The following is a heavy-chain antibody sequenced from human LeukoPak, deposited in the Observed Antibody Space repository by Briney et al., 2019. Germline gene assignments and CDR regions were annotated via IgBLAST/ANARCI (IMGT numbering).Heavy chain of an antibody. D-gene: IGHD2-15*01. J-gene: IGHJ5*01. CDR3: VKEGGCFLTWFDS. V-gene: IGHV3-23*01. Sequence: YYADSVKGRFTISRDNSKNTLFLQMNSLTAEDTAIYYCVKEGGCFLTWFDSWGQGSLVTVSS.